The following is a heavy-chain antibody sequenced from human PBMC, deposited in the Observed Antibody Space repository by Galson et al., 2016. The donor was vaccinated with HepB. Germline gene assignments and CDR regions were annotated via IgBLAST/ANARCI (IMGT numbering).Heavy chain of an antibody. D-gene: IGHD3-22*01. CDR2: ISSSVSTI. J-gene: IGHJ4*02. Sequence: SLRLSCAASGFTFSNFEMNWVRQAPGKGLEWVSYISSSVSTIYYADSVKGRFTISRDDAKSSLFLQMNSLRAEDTGVYYCARGWARSTYYYDNSGYDSWGQGTLVIVSS. CDR1: GFTFSNFE. CDR3: ARGWARSTYYYDNSGYDS. V-gene: IGHV3-48*03.